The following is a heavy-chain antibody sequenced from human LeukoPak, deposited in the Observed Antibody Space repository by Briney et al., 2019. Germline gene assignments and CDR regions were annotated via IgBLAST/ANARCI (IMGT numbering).Heavy chain of an antibody. CDR1: GYTFTSYD. Sequence: ASVKVSCKASGYTFTSYDINWVRQATGQGLEWMGWMNPNSGNTGYAQKFQGRVTITRNTSISTAYMELSSLRSEDTAVYYCAVWGSYRPFDYWGQGTLVTVSS. CDR2: MNPNSGNT. V-gene: IGHV1-8*03. CDR3: AVWGSYRPFDY. J-gene: IGHJ4*02. D-gene: IGHD3-16*02.